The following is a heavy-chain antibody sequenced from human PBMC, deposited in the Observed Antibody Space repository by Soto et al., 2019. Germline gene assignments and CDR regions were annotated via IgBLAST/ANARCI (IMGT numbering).Heavy chain of an antibody. J-gene: IGHJ4*02. V-gene: IGHV1-8*01. CDR3: ASARGSECSGGGCPLDY. D-gene: IGHD2-15*01. CDR2: MNPNSGNT. Sequence: ASVKVSCKASGYTFTSYDINWVRQATGQGLEWVGWMNPNSGNTGYAQNFQGRVTMTRDTSISTAYMELSSLRSEDTAVYYCASARGSECSGGGCPLDYWGQGTLVTGSS. CDR1: GYTFTSYD.